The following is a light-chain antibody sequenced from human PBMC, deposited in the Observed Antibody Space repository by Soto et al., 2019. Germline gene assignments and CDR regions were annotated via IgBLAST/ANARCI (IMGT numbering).Light chain of an antibody. V-gene: IGKV1-5*03. CDR2: KAS. CDR1: QPISSW. CDR3: QHYDSYSEA. Sequence: DIQLTQSPSTLSGSVGDRVTITCRASQPISSWLAWYQQKPGKAPKLLIYKASTLKSGVPSRFSGSGSGTECTLTIGSQQPADFAPYDSQHYDSYSEAFGQGTKV. J-gene: IGKJ1*01.